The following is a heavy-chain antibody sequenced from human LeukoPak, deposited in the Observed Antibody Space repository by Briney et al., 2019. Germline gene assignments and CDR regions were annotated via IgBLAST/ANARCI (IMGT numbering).Heavy chain of an antibody. J-gene: IGHJ4*02. Sequence: GGSLRLSCAASGFTFSSYWMSWVRQAPGKGLEWVANIKKDGSDKYYVDSVKGRFTISRDNAKNSLYLQMNSLRAEDTAVYYCAKHRIALNYFDYWGQGTLVTVSS. V-gene: IGHV3-7*01. CDR3: AKHRIALNYFDY. D-gene: IGHD6-13*01. CDR2: IKKDGSDK. CDR1: GFTFSSYW.